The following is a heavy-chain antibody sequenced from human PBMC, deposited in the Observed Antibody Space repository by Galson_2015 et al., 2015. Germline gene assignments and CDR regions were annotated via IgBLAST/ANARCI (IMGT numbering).Heavy chain of an antibody. CDR2: INHSGST. CDR1: GGSFSGYY. J-gene: IGHJ2*01. D-gene: IGHD3-10*01. CDR3: ARCNMVRGADNWYFDL. Sequence: SETLSLTCAVYGGSFSGYYWSWIRQPPGKGLEWIGEINHSGSTNYNPSLKSRVTISVDTSKNQFSLKLSSVTAADTAVYYCARCNMVRGADNWYFDLWGRGTLVTVSS. V-gene: IGHV4-34*01.